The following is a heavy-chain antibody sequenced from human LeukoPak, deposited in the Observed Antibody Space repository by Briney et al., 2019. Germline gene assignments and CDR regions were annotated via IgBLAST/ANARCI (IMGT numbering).Heavy chain of an antibody. D-gene: IGHD1-14*01. J-gene: IGHJ4*02. CDR3: VREGSFHGTRDF. V-gene: IGHV4-61*02. CDR2: IFKAGTT. Sequence: SETLSLTCSVSGDSMSTGTYYWNWIRQPAGKGLEWIGRIFKAGTTYYNPSLQSRATISTDTSKNQFFLNVTSVTAADTAVYYCVREGSFHGTRDFWGPGTLVSVSP. CDR1: GDSMSTGTYY.